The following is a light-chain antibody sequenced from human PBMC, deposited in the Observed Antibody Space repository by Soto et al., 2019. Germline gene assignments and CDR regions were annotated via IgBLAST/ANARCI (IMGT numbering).Light chain of an antibody. J-gene: IGKJ1*01. CDR3: QQYDSHWT. V-gene: IGKV1-5*01. Sequence: DIQMTQSPSTLSASVGDRVTITCRASQSISWLAWYQQRSGQAPKLLIYDASTLESGVPSRFSGSGSGTQFALTISSLQPDDFATYYCQQYDSHWTFGQGTKEEIK. CDR2: DAS. CDR1: QSISW.